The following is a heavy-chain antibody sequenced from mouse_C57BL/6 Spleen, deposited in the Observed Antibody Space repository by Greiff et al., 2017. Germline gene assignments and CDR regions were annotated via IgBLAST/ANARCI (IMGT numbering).Heavy chain of an antibody. D-gene: IGHD1-2*01. CDR3: ARSVRHYLYYYAMDY. CDR1: GYTFTSYW. J-gene: IGHJ4*01. CDR2: IDPSDSYT. Sequence: QVQLQQSGAELVKPGASVKLSCKASGYTFTSYWMQWVKQRPGQGLEWIGDIDPSDSYTNYNQKFKGKATLTVDTSSSTAYMQLSSLTSEDSAVYYCARSVRHYLYYYAMDYWGQVTSVTVSS. V-gene: IGHV1-50*01.